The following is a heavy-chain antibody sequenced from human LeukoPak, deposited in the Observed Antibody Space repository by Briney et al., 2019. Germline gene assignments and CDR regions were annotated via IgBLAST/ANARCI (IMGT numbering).Heavy chain of an antibody. CDR1: GFTFSNFG. Sequence: LSGGSLRLSCAASGFTFSNFGMHWVRQAPGKGLEWVAVISYDESNQYYVDSVKGRFTISRDNSKNTLNLQMNSLRAEDTAVYYCAKPSLNYFDSSGLDYWGQGALVTVSS. V-gene: IGHV3-30*18. J-gene: IGHJ4*02. D-gene: IGHD3-22*01. CDR3: AKPSLNYFDSSGLDY. CDR2: ISYDESNQ.